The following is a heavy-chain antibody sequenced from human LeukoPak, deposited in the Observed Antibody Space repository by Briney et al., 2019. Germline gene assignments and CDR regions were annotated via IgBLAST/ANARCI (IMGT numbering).Heavy chain of an antibody. V-gene: IGHV3-23*01. Sequence: GGTLRLSCAASGFTFSSYGMSWVRQAPGKGLEWVSAISGSGGSTYYADSVKGRFTISRDNSKNTLYLQMNSLRAEDTAVYYCAKSKWLLPDDYWGQGTLVTVSS. CDR3: AKSKWLLPDDY. CDR1: GFTFSSYG. D-gene: IGHD3-22*01. CDR2: ISGSGGST. J-gene: IGHJ4*02.